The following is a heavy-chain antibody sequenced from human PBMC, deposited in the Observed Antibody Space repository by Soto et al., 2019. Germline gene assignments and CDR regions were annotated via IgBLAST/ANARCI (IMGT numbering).Heavy chain of an antibody. CDR1: GYSFTSYD. D-gene: IGHD6-25*01. CDR3: ARAAASLDP. V-gene: IGHV1-8*01. CDR2: MNLKSGYT. J-gene: IGHJ5*02. Sequence: ASVKVSCKASGYSFTSYDINWVLQATGQGLEWMGWMNLKSGYTGYAQKFQGRVTMTMDTSISTAYMEMDSLTSDDTAVYYCARAAASLDPWGQGTLVTVSS.